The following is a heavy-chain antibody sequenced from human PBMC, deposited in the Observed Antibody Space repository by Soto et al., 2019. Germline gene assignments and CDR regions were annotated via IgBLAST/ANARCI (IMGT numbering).Heavy chain of an antibody. J-gene: IGHJ4*02. V-gene: IGHV4-34*01. D-gene: IGHD5-12*01. CDR3: ARGQEGIVATH. CDR2: VKDGGST. Sequence: QVQLQQWGAGLLKPSETLSLTCTVNGGSLTGYYWSWIRQPPGKGLEWIGEVKDGGSTNYSPSLRGXXPXSXXTSNHHFSLRLNSVTAADTAVYCCARGQEGIVATHWDQGALVTVSS. CDR1: GGSLTGYY.